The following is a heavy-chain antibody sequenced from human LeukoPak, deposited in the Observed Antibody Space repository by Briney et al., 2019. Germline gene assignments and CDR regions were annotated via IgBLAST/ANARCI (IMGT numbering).Heavy chain of an antibody. Sequence: GATVKISCKASGYTFTDYHMHWVQQAPGKGLEWMGRVDPEDGETIYAEMFQGRVTITADTSTDTAYMEMSSLRFEDTAVYYCTTVGVSIRPGDWGQGTLVTVSS. CDR3: TTVGVSIRPGD. J-gene: IGHJ4*02. V-gene: IGHV1-69-2*01. CDR1: GYTFTDYH. CDR2: VDPEDGET. D-gene: IGHD1-26*01.